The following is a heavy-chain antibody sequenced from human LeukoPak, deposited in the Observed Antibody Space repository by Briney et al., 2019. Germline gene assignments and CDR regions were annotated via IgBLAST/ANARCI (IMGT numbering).Heavy chain of an antibody. V-gene: IGHV3-23*01. CDR2: ISGSGGIT. D-gene: IGHD6-13*01. CDR1: GFSVNNNY. Sequence: GGSLRLSCAASGFSVNNNYMSWVRQAPGKGKEWVSLISGSGGITYYADSVKGRFTISRDNSKNTLYLQMDSLRAEDTAVYYCAKDSAAVGGPTTDWGQGTLVTVSS. CDR3: AKDSAAVGGPTTD. J-gene: IGHJ4*02.